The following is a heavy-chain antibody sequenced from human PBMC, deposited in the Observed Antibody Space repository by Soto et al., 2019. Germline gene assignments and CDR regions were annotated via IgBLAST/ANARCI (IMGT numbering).Heavy chain of an antibody. Sequence: PSETLSLTCTVSGGSISSYYWSWIRQPPGKGLEWIGYIYYSGSTNYNPSLKSRVTISVDTSKNQFSLKLSSVTAADTAVYYCARVRVRWQIDYWGQGTLVTVSS. CDR2: IYYSGST. V-gene: IGHV4-59*01. CDR1: GGSISSYY. CDR3: ARVRVRWQIDY. D-gene: IGHD4-17*01. J-gene: IGHJ4*02.